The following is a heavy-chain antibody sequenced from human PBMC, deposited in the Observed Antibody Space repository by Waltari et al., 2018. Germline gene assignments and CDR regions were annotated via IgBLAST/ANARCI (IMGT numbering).Heavy chain of an antibody. Sequence: QVQLQQWGAGLLKPSETLSLTCAVPGGSLCCYHWTWIRQPPGKGLEWIGEINDSGRTTYNPSLESRVTVSIDTANNQFSLRVRSVTAADTAVYYCARVFGYYYYYMDVWGKGTTVTISS. D-gene: IGHD3-3*01. CDR3: ARVFGYYYYYMDV. J-gene: IGHJ6*03. V-gene: IGHV4-34*02. CDR1: GGSLCCYH. CDR2: INDSGRT.